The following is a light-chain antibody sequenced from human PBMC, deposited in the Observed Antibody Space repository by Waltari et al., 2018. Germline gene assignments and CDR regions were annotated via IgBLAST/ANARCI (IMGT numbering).Light chain of an antibody. CDR3: QQRANWPYT. J-gene: IGKJ2*01. Sequence: EIMLTQSPATLSLSPGERATLSCRASQTVTTYLAWYQQKPGQAPSPLILDASCRATGIPAKFSGSGSGTNFTLTVSNLEPEDFAVYYCQQRANWPYTFGQGTRVEI. V-gene: IGKV3-11*01. CDR2: DAS. CDR1: QTVTTY.